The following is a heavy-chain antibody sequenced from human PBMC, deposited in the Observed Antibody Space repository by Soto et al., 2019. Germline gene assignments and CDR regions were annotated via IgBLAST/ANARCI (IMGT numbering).Heavy chain of an antibody. CDR2: ISGSGGST. CDR1: GFTFGSYA. CDR3: ARLANIFDFDN. Sequence: GGSLRLSCAASGFTFGSYAMSWVRQAPGKGLEWVSAISGSGGSTYYADSVKGRFTISRDNSKNTLYLQMNSLKASDTAMYYCARLANIFDFDNWATEPWSPSPQ. V-gene: IGHV3-23*01. D-gene: IGHD2-21*01. J-gene: IGHJ4*01.